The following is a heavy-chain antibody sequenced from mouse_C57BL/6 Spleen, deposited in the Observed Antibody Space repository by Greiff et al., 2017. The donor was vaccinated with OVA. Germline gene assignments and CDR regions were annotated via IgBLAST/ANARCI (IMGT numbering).Heavy chain of an antibody. CDR3: ARHGQGYFDY. D-gene: IGHD3-3*01. J-gene: IGHJ2*01. V-gene: IGHV5-6*01. Sequence: VQLKESGGDLVKPGGSLKLSCAASGFTFSSYGMSWVRQTPDKRLEWVATISSGGSYTYYPDSVKGRFTISRDNAKNTLYLQMSSLKSEDTAMYYCARHGQGYFDYWGQGTTLTVSS. CDR1: GFTFSSYG. CDR2: ISSGGSYT.